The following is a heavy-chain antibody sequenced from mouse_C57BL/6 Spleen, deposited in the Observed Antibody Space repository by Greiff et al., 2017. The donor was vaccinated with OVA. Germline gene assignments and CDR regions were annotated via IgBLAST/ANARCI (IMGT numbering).Heavy chain of an antibody. CDR1: GYAFSSSW. CDR2: IYPGDGDT. V-gene: IGHV1-82*01. Sequence: QVQLQQSGPELVKPGVSVKISCKASGYAFSSSWMNWVQQSPGKGLEWIGRIYPGDGDTNYNGKFKGKATLTADKSSSTAYMQLSSLTSEDSAVYCCARQDGAMDYWGQGTSVTVSS. J-gene: IGHJ4*01. CDR3: ARQDGAMDY.